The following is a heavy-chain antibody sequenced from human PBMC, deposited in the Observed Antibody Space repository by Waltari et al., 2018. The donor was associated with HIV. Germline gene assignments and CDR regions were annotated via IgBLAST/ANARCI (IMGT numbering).Heavy chain of an antibody. CDR1: GGSISSYY. V-gene: IGHV4-59*01. Sequence: QVQLQESGPGLVKPSETLSLTCTVSGGSISSYYWSWIRQPPGKGLEWIGYSYYSGSTNYNPSLKSRVTISVDTSKNQFSLKLSSVTAADTAVYYCARGVAFGGYYYGMDVWGQGTTVTVSS. D-gene: IGHD2-21*01. CDR2: SYYSGST. J-gene: IGHJ6*02. CDR3: ARGVAFGGYYYGMDV.